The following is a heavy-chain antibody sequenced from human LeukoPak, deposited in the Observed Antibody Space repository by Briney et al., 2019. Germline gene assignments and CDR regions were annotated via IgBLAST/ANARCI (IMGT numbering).Heavy chain of an antibody. D-gene: IGHD3-22*01. V-gene: IGHV1-69*05. CDR2: IIPIFGTA. CDR1: GGTFSSYA. J-gene: IGHJ5*02. CDR3: ARGAPYYYDSSGYYYKYNWFDP. Sequence: ASVKVSCKASGGTFSSYAISWVRQAPGQGLEWMGGIIPIFGTANYAQKFQGRVTITTDESTSTAYMELSSLRSEDTAVYYCARGAPYYYDSSGYYYKYNWFDPWGQGTLVTVSS.